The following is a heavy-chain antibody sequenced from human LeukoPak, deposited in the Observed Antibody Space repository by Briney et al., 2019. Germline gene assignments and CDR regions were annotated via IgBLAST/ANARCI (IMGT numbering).Heavy chain of an antibody. V-gene: IGHV4-30-2*01. CDR3: AKKDGYRGGFDY. CDR1: GGSISSGGYS. J-gene: IGHJ4*02. D-gene: IGHD5-24*01. Sequence: SETLSLTCAVSGGSISSGGYSWSWIRQPPGQGLEWIGYIYHSGSTYYNPSLKGRVTISVDRSKNQFSLKLSSVTAADTAVYYCAKKDGYRGGFDYWGQGTLVTVSS. CDR2: IYHSGST.